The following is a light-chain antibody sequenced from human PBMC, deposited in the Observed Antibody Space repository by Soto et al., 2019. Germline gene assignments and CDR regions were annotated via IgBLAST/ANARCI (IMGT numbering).Light chain of an antibody. Sequence: QSALTQPASASGYPGQSITISCTGTSSDVGGYDHVSWYQQHPGKAPKLIIYDVTVRPSGISPRFSGSKSDNTASLAVSGLQPEDEADYYCSSYTNKDTLLFGGGTKVTVL. CDR2: DVT. J-gene: IGLJ3*02. CDR1: SSDVGGYDH. V-gene: IGLV2-14*03. CDR3: SSYTNKDTLL.